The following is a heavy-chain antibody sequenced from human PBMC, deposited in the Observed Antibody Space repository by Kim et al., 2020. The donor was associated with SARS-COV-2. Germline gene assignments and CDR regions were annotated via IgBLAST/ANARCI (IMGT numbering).Heavy chain of an antibody. J-gene: IGHJ5*02. CDR2: IKSDGSDT. D-gene: IGHD6-13*01. CDR1: GFTFSSYW. V-gene: IGHV3-74*01. Sequence: GGSLRISCEASGFTFSSYWMDWVRQGPGKGLVWVSRIKSDGSDTHYADSVKGRFTISRDNAKNTLHLQLNSLGVEDTAIYYCARGSFQQGFDPWGQGTLVTVSS. CDR3: ARGSFQQGFDP.